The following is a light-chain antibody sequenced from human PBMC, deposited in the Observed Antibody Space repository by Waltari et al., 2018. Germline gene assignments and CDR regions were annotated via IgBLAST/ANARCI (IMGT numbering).Light chain of an antibody. V-gene: IGLV2-23*02. J-gene: IGLJ1*01. Sequence: QSGLTQPASVSGSPGQSITISCTGTSRAVGNYNLVSCYQQYPGKAPKLMVYEVTKRASGVSDRFSGSKSGNTASLTIYGLQSEDEADYYCCSYAGFGIYVFGTGTKVTVL. CDR3: CSYAGFGIYV. CDR2: EVT. CDR1: SRAVGNYNL.